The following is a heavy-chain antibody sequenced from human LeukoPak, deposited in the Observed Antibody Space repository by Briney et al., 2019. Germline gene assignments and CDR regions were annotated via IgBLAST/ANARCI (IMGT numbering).Heavy chain of an antibody. D-gene: IGHD3-22*01. Sequence: SETLSLTCTVSGGSISSYYWSWIRQPPGKGLEWIGYISYSGNTNYNPSLKSRVTISLDTSKNQFSLNLTSVIAADTAVYYCARASYSYDINGWVPFDYWGQGTLVTVSS. CDR3: ARASYSYDINGWVPFDY. CDR2: ISYSGNT. V-gene: IGHV4-59*01. J-gene: IGHJ4*02. CDR1: GGSISSYY.